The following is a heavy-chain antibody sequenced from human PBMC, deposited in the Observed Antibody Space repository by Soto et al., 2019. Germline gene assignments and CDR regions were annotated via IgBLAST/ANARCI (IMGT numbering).Heavy chain of an antibody. CDR1: GYTFTGYY. V-gene: IGHV1-2*04. J-gene: IGHJ6*02. CDR2: INPNSGGT. D-gene: IGHD6-13*01. Sequence: ASVKVSCKASGYTFTGYYMHWVRQAPGQGLEWMGWINPNSGGTNYAQKFQGWVTMTRDTSISTAYMELSRLRSDDTAVYYCARDLKYQQLVPGGYYYYGMDVWGQGTTVTSP. CDR3: ARDLKYQQLVPGGYYYYGMDV.